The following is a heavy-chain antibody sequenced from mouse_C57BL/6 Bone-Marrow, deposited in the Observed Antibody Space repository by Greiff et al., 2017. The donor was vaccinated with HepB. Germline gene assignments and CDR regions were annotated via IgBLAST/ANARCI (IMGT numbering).Heavy chain of an antibody. CDR3: ARPGYYGSSYGFAY. CDR2: ISSGSSTI. D-gene: IGHD1-1*01. J-gene: IGHJ3*01. CDR1: GFTFSDYG. V-gene: IGHV5-17*01. Sequence: DVKLVESGGGLVKPGGSLKLSCAASGFTFSDYGMHWVRRAPEKGLEWVAYISSGSSTISYADTVKGRFTSSRDNAKNTLFLQMTSLRSEDTAMYYCARPGYYGSSYGFAYWGQGTLVTVSA.